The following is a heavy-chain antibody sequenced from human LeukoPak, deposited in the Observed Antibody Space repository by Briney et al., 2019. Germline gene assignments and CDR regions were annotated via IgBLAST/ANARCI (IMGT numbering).Heavy chain of an antibody. CDR2: FSATDGSA. Sequence: GGSLRLSCAASGFTVSSYGMTWVRQAPGKGLEWVSAFSATDGSAQYAESVRGRFTISRDNFKNSLYLQMNSLRDEDTAVYFCAKARIAAAGTGAFDVWGQGTMVAVSS. D-gene: IGHD6-13*01. V-gene: IGHV3-23*01. CDR3: AKARIAAAGTGAFDV. CDR1: GFTVSSYG. J-gene: IGHJ3*01.